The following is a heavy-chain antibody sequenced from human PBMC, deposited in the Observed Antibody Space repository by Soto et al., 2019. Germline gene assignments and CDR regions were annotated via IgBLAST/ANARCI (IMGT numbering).Heavy chain of an antibody. D-gene: IGHD1-26*01. CDR1: GFTFSTNYG. CDR3: AKKCRGSCPFDY. V-gene: IGHV3-23*01. Sequence: EVQLLESGGALVQPGGSQRLSCVGSGFTFSTNYGLAWVRQARGKGLEWVSSISGSGDGIAYADSVKGRFTISTDSSKNTLYLQMNNLRADDTAVYFCAKKCRGSCPFDYWGQGTLVTASS. J-gene: IGHJ4*02. CDR2: ISGSGDGI.